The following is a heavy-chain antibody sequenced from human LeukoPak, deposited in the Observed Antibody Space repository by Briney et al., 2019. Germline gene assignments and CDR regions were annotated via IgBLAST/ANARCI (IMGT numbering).Heavy chain of an antibody. CDR3: ARDGENGDLYY. J-gene: IGHJ4*02. Sequence: KPSETLSLTCAVSGGSISSGGYSWSWIRQPPGKGLEWIGYIYHSGSTYYNPSLKSRVTISVDRSKNQFSLKLSSVTAADTAVYYCARDGENGDLYYWGQGTLVTVSS. D-gene: IGHD4-17*01. V-gene: IGHV4-30-2*01. CDR1: GGSISSGGYS. CDR2: IYHSGST.